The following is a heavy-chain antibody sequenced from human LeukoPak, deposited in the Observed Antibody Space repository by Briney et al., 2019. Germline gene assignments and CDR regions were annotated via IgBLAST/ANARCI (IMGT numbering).Heavy chain of an antibody. Sequence: ASVKVSCKASGYTFTSYGISWVRQAPGQGLEGMGWISAYNGNTNYAQKFQGRVTMTRDTSISTAYMELSRLRSDDTAVYYCARGITMIVVVITDTDYYYMDVWGKGTTVTISS. CDR1: GYTFTSYG. CDR3: ARGITMIVVVITDTDYYYMDV. J-gene: IGHJ6*03. D-gene: IGHD3-22*01. V-gene: IGHV1-18*01. CDR2: ISAYNGNT.